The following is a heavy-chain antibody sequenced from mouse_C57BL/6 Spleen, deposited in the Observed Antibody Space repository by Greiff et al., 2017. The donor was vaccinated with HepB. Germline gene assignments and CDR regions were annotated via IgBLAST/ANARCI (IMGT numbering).Heavy chain of an antibody. D-gene: IGHD1-1*01. Sequence: EVQLQQSGPVLVKPGASVKMSCKASGYTFTDYYMNWVKQSHGKSLEWIGVINPYNGGTSYNQKFKGKATLTVDKSSSTAYMELNSLTSEDSAVYYCARGRYGSSLDYWGQGTTLTVSS. V-gene: IGHV1-19*01. J-gene: IGHJ2*01. CDR1: GYTFTDYY. CDR2: INPYNGGT. CDR3: ARGRYGSSLDY.